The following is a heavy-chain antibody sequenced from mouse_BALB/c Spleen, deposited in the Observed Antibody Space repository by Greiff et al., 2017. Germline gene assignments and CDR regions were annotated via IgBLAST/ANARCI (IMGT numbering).Heavy chain of an antibody. CDR2: IDPANGNT. Sequence: EVQLQQSGAELVKPGASVKLSCTASGFNIKDSYMHWVKQRPEQGLEWIGRIDPANGNTKYDPKFQGKATITADTSSNTAYLQLSSLTSEDTAVYYCAFYCYGSSLGKYYYAMDYGGQGTSVTVSS. CDR1: GFNIKDSY. D-gene: IGHD1-1*01. CDR3: AFYCYGSSLGKYYYAMDY. V-gene: IGHV14-3*02. J-gene: IGHJ4*01.